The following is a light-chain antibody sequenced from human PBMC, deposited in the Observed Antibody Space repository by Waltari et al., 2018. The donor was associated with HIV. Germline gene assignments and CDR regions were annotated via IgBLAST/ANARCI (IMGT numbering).Light chain of an antibody. CDR2: AAS. V-gene: IGKV1-9*01. CDR1: QGITSY. J-gene: IGKJ5*01. Sequence: DIQLTQSPSFLSASVGDRVTITSRASQGITSYLAWYQQKPGKAPKLLIYAASTLQSGVPSRFSGSGSGTEFTLTISSLQPEDFATYYCQQLNSYLRTFGQGTRLEIK. CDR3: QQLNSYLRT.